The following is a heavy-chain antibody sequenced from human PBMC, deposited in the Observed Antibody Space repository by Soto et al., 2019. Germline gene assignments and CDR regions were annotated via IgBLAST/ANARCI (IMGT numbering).Heavy chain of an antibody. Sequence: QVQLQESGPGLVKPSETLSLTCTVSGGSITNYYCSWFRQPPGKGLEWIGYIQYNGYSAYNLSLKRRVTMSMDTSKTQFPLLVESVTATDTAVYYCARQGFAPLHGLVDVWGQGTTVIVSS. J-gene: IGHJ6*02. CDR1: GGSITNYY. D-gene: IGHD3-10*01. CDR2: IQYNGYS. CDR3: ARQGFAPLHGLVDV. V-gene: IGHV4-59*08.